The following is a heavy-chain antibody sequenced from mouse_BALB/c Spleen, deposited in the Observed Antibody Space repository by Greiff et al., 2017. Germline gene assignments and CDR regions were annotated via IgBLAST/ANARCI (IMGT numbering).Heavy chain of an antibody. J-gene: IGHJ4*01. Sequence: EVKLMESGGGLVKPGGSLKLSCAASGFTFSDYYMYWVRQTPEKRLEWVATISDGGSYTYYPDSVKGRFTISRVNAKNNLYLQMSSLKSEDTAMYYCAREGDGNYRYYYAMDYWGQGTSVTVSS. CDR1: GFTFSDYY. D-gene: IGHD2-1*01. V-gene: IGHV5-4*02. CDR2: ISDGGSYT. CDR3: AREGDGNYRYYYAMDY.